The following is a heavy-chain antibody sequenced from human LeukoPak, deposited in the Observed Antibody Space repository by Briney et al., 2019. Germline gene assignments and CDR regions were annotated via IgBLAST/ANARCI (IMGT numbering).Heavy chain of an antibody. CDR3: ARVYSLRVRGVMFY. V-gene: IGHV1-8*03. CDR2: MNPNSGNT. J-gene: IGHJ4*02. D-gene: IGHD3-10*01. CDR1: GYTFTSYD. Sequence: AASVKVSCKASGYTFTSYDINWVRQATGQGLEWMGWMNPNSGNTGYAQKSQGRVTITRNTSISTAYMELSSLRSEDTAVYYCARVYSLRVRGVMFYWGQGTLVTVSS.